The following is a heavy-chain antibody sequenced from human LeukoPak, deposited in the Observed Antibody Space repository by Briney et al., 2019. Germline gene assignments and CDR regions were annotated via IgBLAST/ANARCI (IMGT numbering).Heavy chain of an antibody. CDR3: ARQLGGSGSY. CDR2: IKQDGSEK. D-gene: IGHD3-10*01. Sequence: GGSLRLSCAASEFTCNSYWMSWVRQAPGKGLEWVANIKQDGSEKYYVDSVKGRFTISRDNAKNSVYLQMNSLRAEDTAVYYCARQLGGSGSYWGQRTLVTVSS. CDR1: EFTCNSYW. J-gene: IGHJ4*02. V-gene: IGHV3-7*01.